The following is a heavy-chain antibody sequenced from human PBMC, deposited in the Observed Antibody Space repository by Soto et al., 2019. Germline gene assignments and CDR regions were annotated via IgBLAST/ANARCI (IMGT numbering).Heavy chain of an antibody. CDR2: IWYDGNNK. Sequence: GGSLRLSCAASGLTFSSYAMSWVRQAPGKGLEWVAVIWYDGNNKYYADSVKGRFTISRDNSKNTLYLQMNSLRAEDTAVYYCASSYGGKGGIFDYWGQGTLVTVSS. D-gene: IGHD4-17*01. CDR3: ASSYGGKGGIFDY. J-gene: IGHJ4*02. CDR1: GLTFSSYA. V-gene: IGHV3-33*08.